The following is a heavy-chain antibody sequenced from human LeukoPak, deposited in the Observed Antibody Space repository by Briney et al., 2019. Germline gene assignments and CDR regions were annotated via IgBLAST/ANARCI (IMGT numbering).Heavy chain of an antibody. Sequence: PGGSLRLSCAASGFTFSSYGMHWVRQAPGKGLEWVAVISYDGSNKYYADSVKGRSTISRDNSKNTLYLQMNSLRAEDTAVYYCAKDQGRSDYWSQGTLVTVSS. J-gene: IGHJ4*02. V-gene: IGHV3-30*18. CDR3: AKDQGRSDY. CDR1: GFTFSSYG. CDR2: ISYDGSNK.